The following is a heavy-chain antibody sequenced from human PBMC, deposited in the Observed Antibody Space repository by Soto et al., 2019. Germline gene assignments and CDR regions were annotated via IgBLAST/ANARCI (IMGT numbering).Heavy chain of an antibody. CDR1: GGTFSSYA. V-gene: IGHV1-69*01. Sequence: QVQLVKSGAEVKKPGSSVKVSCKASGGTFSSYAISWVRQAPGQGLEWMGGIIPIFGTANYAQMFQGRVTITADESTSTAYMELSSLRSEHTGVYYWARGVQRYYYRGMDVWGQGTTVTVSS. CDR3: ARGVQRYYYRGMDV. D-gene: IGHD6-25*01. CDR2: IIPIFGTA. J-gene: IGHJ6*02.